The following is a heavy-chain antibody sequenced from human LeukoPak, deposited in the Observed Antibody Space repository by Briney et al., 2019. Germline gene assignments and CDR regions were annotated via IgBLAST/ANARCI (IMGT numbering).Heavy chain of an antibody. CDR3: ARDFNCSGGHCFQH. Sequence: GSSVKVSCKAFGGTFSSYAISWVRQAPGQGLEWMGRIIPIFGTANYAQKFQGRVTITTDESTSTAYMELSSLRSEDTAVYYCARDFNCSGGHCFQHWGQGTLVTVCS. V-gene: IGHV1-69*05. CDR2: IIPIFGTA. CDR1: GGTFSSYA. D-gene: IGHD2-15*01. J-gene: IGHJ1*01.